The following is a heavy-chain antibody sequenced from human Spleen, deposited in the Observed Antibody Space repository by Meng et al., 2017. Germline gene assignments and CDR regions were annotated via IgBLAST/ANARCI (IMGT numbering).Heavy chain of an antibody. Sequence: QLQLQESRQGMVKPSGTLSLTCAVSGGSIISSNWWTWVRQPPWKGLDWIGEMSHSGITNYNPSLKSRVTISLDESKNQFSLTLNSVTAANTAIYYCARGSFSSGWGIWGQGTLVTVSS. J-gene: IGHJ4*02. D-gene: IGHD6-19*01. CDR3: ARGSFSSGWGI. CDR2: MSHSGIT. V-gene: IGHV4-4*02. CDR1: GGSIISSNW.